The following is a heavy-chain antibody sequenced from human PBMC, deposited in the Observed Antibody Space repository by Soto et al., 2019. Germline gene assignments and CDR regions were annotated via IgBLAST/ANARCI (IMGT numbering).Heavy chain of an antibody. D-gene: IGHD2-15*01. CDR3: ARRSYSGAGDC. V-gene: IGHV3-7*01. CDR2: IKQDGSEK. CDR1: GFSFGRYW. J-gene: IGHJ4*02. Sequence: GGSLRLSCVASGFSFGRYWMSWVRQAPGKGLEWVANIKQDGSEKNYVDSMKGRSTIYRDNAKNSVYLQMNSLRAEDTAVYYCARRSYSGAGDCWGQGTLVTVSS.